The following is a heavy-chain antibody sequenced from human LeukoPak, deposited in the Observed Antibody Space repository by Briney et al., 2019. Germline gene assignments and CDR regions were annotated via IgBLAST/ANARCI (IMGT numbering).Heavy chain of an antibody. Sequence: ASVKVSCKASGYTFTGYYMHWVRQAPGQGLEWMGWINPNSGGTNYAQKFQGRVTMTRDTSISTAYMELSRLRSDDTAVYYCARGGPYYDFWSGYWAFDYWGQGTLVTVSS. J-gene: IGHJ4*02. CDR3: ARGGPYYDFWSGYWAFDY. CDR2: INPNSGGT. D-gene: IGHD3-3*01. V-gene: IGHV1-2*02. CDR1: GYTFTGYY.